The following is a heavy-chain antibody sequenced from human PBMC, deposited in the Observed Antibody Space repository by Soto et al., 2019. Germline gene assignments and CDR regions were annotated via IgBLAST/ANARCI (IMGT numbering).Heavy chain of an antibody. D-gene: IGHD6-6*01. CDR1: GGSFSGYY. Sequence: QVQLQQWGAGLLKPSETLSLTCAVYGGSFSGYYWSWIRQPPGKGLEWIGEINHSGSTNYNPSLKSRVTISVDTSKNQFSLKLSSVTAADTAVYYCARENSSSPVPDDYWGQGTLVTVSS. CDR3: ARENSSSPVPDDY. V-gene: IGHV4-34*01. CDR2: INHSGST. J-gene: IGHJ4*02.